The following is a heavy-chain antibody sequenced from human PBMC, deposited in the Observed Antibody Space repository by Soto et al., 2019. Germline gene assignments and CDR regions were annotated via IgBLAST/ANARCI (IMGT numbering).Heavy chain of an antibody. D-gene: IGHD2-15*01. CDR2: INPSGGST. J-gene: IGHJ4*02. CDR1: GYTFTSYY. Sequence: ASVKVSCKASGYTFTSYYMHWVRQAPGQGLEWMGIINPSGGSTSYAQKFQGRVTMTRDTSTSTVYMELSSLRSEDTAVYYCARDRLGSPKPIQYYFDYWSQRTLVTVSS. V-gene: IGHV1-46*01. CDR3: ARDRLGSPKPIQYYFDY.